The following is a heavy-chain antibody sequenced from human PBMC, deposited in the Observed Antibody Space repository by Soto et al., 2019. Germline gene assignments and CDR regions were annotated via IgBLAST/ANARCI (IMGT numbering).Heavy chain of an antibody. Sequence: EVQLVESGGGLVQPGRSLRLSCAASGFMFDDYAMHWVRQAPGKGLEWVSGISGNSGTIVYADSVRGRFTISRDNAKNSLCLQMNSLRAEDTALYYCAKGKSSTSSYYFDSWGLGTLVTASS. CDR2: ISGNSGTI. V-gene: IGHV3-9*01. J-gene: IGHJ4*02. D-gene: IGHD2-2*01. CDR3: AKGKSSTSSYYFDS. CDR1: GFMFDDYA.